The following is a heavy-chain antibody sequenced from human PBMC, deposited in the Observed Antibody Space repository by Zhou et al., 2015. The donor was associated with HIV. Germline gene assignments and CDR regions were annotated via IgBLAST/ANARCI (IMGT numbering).Heavy chain of an antibody. J-gene: IGHJ5*02. CDR2: IIPIFGTA. Sequence: QVQVVQSGAEVKNPGSSVKVSCKASGGTFSSYAISWVRQAPGQGLEWMGGIIPIFGTANYAQKFQGRVTITADESTSTAYMELSSLRSEDTAVYYCARAPVVELWPLNWFDPWGQGTLVTVSS. V-gene: IGHV1-69*01. D-gene: IGHD2-15*01. CDR3: ARAPVVELWPLNWFDP. CDR1: GGTFSSYA.